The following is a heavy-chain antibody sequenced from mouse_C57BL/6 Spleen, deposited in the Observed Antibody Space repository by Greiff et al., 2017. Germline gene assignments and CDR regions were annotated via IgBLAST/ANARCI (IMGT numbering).Heavy chain of an antibody. Sequence: EVQLQQSGPELVKPGASVKISCKASGYTFTDYYMNWVKQSHGKSLEWIGDINPNNGGTSYNQKFKGKATLTVDKSSSTAYMELRSLTSEDSAVYYCAGGSSRSYWYFDVWGTGTTVTVSS. V-gene: IGHV1-26*01. J-gene: IGHJ1*03. CDR3: AGGSSRSYWYFDV. D-gene: IGHD1-1*01. CDR1: GYTFTDYY. CDR2: INPNNGGT.